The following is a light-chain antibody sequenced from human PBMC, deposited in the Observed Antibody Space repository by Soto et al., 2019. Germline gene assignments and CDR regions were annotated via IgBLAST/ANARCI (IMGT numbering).Light chain of an antibody. CDR1: RSVTNF. Sequence: EIVLPQSPATLSLSPGERGTLSGRASRSVTNFLAWYQQKPGQAPRLLIYGASSRATGIPDRFSGGGSGTDFTLTISRLEPEDFAVYYCQQFSSYPLTFGGGTKVDIK. J-gene: IGKJ4*01. CDR2: GAS. V-gene: IGKV3-20*01. CDR3: QQFSSYPLT.